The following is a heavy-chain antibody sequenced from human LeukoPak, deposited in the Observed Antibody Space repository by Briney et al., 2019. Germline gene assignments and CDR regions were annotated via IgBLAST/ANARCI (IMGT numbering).Heavy chain of an antibody. CDR2: ISHFGGT. CDR1: GGSINSADYS. Sequence: SETLSLTCTVSGGSINSADYSWSWIRKSAGKGLEWIGYISHFGGTHDNPSFSSRVAMSIDRSKNQFSLSLSSVTAADTAVYYCARGARYYCDTSGYFDFWGQGILVTVSS. CDR3: ARGARYYCDTSGYFDF. V-gene: IGHV4-30-2*06. D-gene: IGHD3-22*01. J-gene: IGHJ4*02.